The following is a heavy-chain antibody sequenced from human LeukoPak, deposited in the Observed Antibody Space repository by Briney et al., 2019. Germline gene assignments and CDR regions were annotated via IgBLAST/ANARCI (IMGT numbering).Heavy chain of an antibody. D-gene: IGHD3-10*01. V-gene: IGHV5-51*01. Sequence: GESLNISCKGSGYSFTSYWIGWVRPMPGKGLDWMGIIYPGDSDTRYSPSFQGQDTISAYKSISPAYLQWSSLKASDTPMYYCARLGLLWFGERAYGMDVWGQGTTVTVSS. CDR2: IYPGDSDT. J-gene: IGHJ6*02. CDR1: GYSFTSYW. CDR3: ARLGLLWFGERAYGMDV.